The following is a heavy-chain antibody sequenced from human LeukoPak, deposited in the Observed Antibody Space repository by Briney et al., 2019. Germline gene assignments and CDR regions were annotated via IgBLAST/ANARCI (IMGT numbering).Heavy chain of an antibody. CDR2: ISSSGSTL. V-gene: IGHV3-48*04. Sequence: GGSLRLSCAASGFTFSRYSMNWIRQAPGKGLEWVSYISSSGSTLYNADFVKGRFTISRDNAKNTLYLQMNSLRADDTAVYYCARSGSYDSDRVDFDYWGQGTLVTVSS. J-gene: IGHJ4*02. D-gene: IGHD1-26*01. CDR1: GFTFSRYS. CDR3: ARSGSYDSDRVDFDY.